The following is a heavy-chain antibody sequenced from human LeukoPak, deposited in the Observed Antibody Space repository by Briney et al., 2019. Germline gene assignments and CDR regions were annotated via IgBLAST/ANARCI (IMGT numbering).Heavy chain of an antibody. CDR3: AKYVGQSGSNYYGLDV. Sequence: GGSLRLSCAASGFTFSSYGMSWVRQAPGKGLEWVSAISGSGGSTWYTDSVKGRFTISRDNSKNTLFMQMNSLRDEDTALYYCAKYVGQSGSNYYGLDVWGQGTAVTVSS. CDR2: ISGSGGST. CDR1: GFTFSSYG. J-gene: IGHJ6*02. D-gene: IGHD1-26*01. V-gene: IGHV3-23*01.